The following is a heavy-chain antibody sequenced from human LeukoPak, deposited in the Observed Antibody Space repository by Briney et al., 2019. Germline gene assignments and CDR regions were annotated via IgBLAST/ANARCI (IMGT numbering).Heavy chain of an antibody. CDR2: IKQDGSEK. Sequence: GGSLRLSCAASGFTFSNYWMSWVRQAPGKGLEWVANIKQDGSEKYYVDSVKGRFTISRDNAKNSLYLQMNSLRAEDTAVYYCARERRLPTVTTPYYSDYWGQGTLVTVSS. D-gene: IGHD4-17*01. V-gene: IGHV3-7*03. CDR1: GFTFSNYW. J-gene: IGHJ4*02. CDR3: ARERRLPTVTTPYYSDY.